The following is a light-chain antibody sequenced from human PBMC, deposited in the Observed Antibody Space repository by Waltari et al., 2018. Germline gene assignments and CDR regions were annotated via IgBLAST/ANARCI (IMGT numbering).Light chain of an antibody. CDR3: YQHSSGWT. V-gene: IGKV3-11*01. CDR1: QSVSSY. J-gene: IGKJ1*01. Sequence: VILTQSPATLSLSPGERATLSCMASQSVSSYLAWYQQNPGQAPRLLIHSASSRATGIPDRFSGSGSGTEFTLTISSLEPEDVGGEHCYQHSSGWTFGQGTKGEIK. CDR2: SAS.